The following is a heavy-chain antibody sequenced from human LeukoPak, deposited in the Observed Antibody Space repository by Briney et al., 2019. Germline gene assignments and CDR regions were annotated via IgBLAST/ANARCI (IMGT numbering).Heavy chain of an antibody. Sequence: PSETLSLTCTVSGGSISSYYWSWIRQPPGKGLEWIGYIHYSGSTNYNPSLKSRVTISMDTPKNQVSLNLSSVTAADTAFYYCARDPGSCSGGSCPFYWYFDLWGRGTLVSVSS. CDR2: IHYSGST. D-gene: IGHD2-15*01. CDR3: ARDPGSCSGGSCPFYWYFDL. J-gene: IGHJ2*01. V-gene: IGHV4-59*01. CDR1: GGSISSYY.